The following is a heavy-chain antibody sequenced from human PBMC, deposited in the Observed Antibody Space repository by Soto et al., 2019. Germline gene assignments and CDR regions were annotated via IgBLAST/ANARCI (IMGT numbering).Heavy chain of an antibody. J-gene: IGHJ4*02. V-gene: IGHV3-11*06. CDR1: GFTFSDFF. CDR3: ARDRSYGDVDY. D-gene: IGHD5-18*01. CDR2: ISSTSTHT. Sequence: PGWSLRLSCAASGFTFSDFFMSWLRQAPGKGLEWVSFISSTSTHTTYADSVKGRFTVSRDNAKNSLYLQMTSLRVEDTAVYYCARDRSYGDVDYWGPGTLVTVSS.